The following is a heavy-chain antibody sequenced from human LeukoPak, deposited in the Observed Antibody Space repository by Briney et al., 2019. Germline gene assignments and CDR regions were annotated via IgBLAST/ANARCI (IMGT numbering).Heavy chain of an antibody. CDR2: INHSGST. V-gene: IGHV4-34*01. Sequence: SETLSLTCAVYGGSFSGYYWSWIRQPPGKGLEWIGEINHSGSTNYNPSLKSRVTISVDTSKNQFSLKLSSVTAADTAVYYCAIYFGDYVSVFFDVWGRGTLVTVSS. J-gene: IGHJ2*01. D-gene: IGHD4-17*01. CDR1: GGSFSGYY. CDR3: AIYFGDYVSVFFDV.